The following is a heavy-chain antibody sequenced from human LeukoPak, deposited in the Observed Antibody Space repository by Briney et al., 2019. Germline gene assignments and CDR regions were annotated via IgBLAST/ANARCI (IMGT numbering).Heavy chain of an antibody. J-gene: IGHJ4*02. V-gene: IGHV4-34*01. Sequence: SETLSLTCAVFGGSFSGYSWSWIRQSPGKGLEWIGDVKHSGGTNSNPSLKSRVSISGDTSKNQFSLKLSSVTAADTAVYYCARGDDILTGYYTGFDYWGQGTLVTVSS. CDR3: ARGDDILTGYYTGFDY. CDR2: VKHSGGT. D-gene: IGHD3-9*01. CDR1: GGSFSGYS.